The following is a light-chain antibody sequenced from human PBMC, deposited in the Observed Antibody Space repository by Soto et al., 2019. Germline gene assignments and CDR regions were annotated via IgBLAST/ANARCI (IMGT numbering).Light chain of an antibody. V-gene: IGKV3D-15*01. CDR1: QSVTTR. J-gene: IGKJ5*01. CDR3: QQYNGWPIT. CDR2: GAS. Sequence: IVLTQSPGTVSLSPGERVTLSCRASQSVTTRLAWYQHKPGQAPTLLMSGASNRASGVPVRFSGSGSGTEFTLTISSLQSEDFAVYYCQQYNGWPITFGQGTRLEIK.